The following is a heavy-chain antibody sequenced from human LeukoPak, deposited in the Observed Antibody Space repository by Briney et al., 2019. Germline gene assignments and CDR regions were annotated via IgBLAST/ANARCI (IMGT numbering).Heavy chain of an antibody. CDR3: ARDLKSVGDY. V-gene: IGHV1-18*01. D-gene: IGHD1-26*01. J-gene: IGHJ4*02. CDR1: GYTFISFG. Sequence: GGLVKVSCKASGYTFISFGFSWVRQAPGQGPEWMGWISAYNGNTNYAQKLQGRVTMTTDTSTSTAYMELRSLRSDDTAVYYCARDLKSVGDYWGQGTLVTVSS. CDR2: ISAYNGNT.